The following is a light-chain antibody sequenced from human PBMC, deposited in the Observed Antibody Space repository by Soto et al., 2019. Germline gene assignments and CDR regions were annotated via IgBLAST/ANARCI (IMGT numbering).Light chain of an antibody. CDR3: QQYGSSPLT. CDR1: QSVTKS. CDR2: GAS. J-gene: IGKJ4*01. V-gene: IGKV3-20*01. Sequence: EIVLTQSPGTLSLSPGERATLSCRSSQSVTKSLAWYQQKPGQAPSLLIYGASSRATGIPDRFSGSGSGTDFTLTISRLEPEDFAVYYCQQYGSSPLTFGGGTKVDI.